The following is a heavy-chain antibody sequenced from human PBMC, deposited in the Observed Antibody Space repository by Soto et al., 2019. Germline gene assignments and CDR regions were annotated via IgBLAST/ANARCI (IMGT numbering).Heavy chain of an antibody. Sequence: EVQLVESGGGWVKPGGSLRLSCAASGFTFSNALMSWVRQAPGKGLEWVCRIKSKTDGGTTDYAAPVKGRFTISRDDSKNTLYLQMNSLKTEDTAVYYCTTRDLWFGDPGGAFDIWGQGTMVTVSS. D-gene: IGHD3-10*01. CDR1: GFTFSNAL. CDR3: TTRDLWFGDPGGAFDI. CDR2: IKSKTDGGTT. J-gene: IGHJ3*02. V-gene: IGHV3-15*01.